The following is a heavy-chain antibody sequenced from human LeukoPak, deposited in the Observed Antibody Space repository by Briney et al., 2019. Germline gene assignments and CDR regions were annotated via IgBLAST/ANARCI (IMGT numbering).Heavy chain of an antibody. D-gene: IGHD5-18*01. CDR1: GFTFSSYG. V-gene: IGHV3-33*01. CDR2: IWYDGRNK. J-gene: IGHJ1*01. Sequence: GGSLRLSCAASGFTFSSYGMHWVRQAPGKGLEWVVVIWYDGRNKYYADSVKGRFTISRDNSKNTLYLQMNSLRAEDTAVYFCAREPVGYSYGSRYFQHWGQGTLVTVSS. CDR3: AREPVGYSYGSRYFQH.